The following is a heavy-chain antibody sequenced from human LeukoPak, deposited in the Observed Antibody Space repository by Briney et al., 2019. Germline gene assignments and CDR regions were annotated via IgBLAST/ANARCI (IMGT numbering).Heavy chain of an antibody. Sequence: PSETLSLTCTVSGGSISSSSYYWGWIRQPPGKGLEWIGSIYYSGSTYYNPSLKSRVTISVDTSKNQFSLKLSSVTAADTAVYYCAREEGGYYDFWSGHPLYFDYWGQGTLVTVSS. D-gene: IGHD3-3*01. J-gene: IGHJ4*02. CDR3: AREEGGYYDFWSGHPLYFDY. CDR2: IYYSGST. CDR1: GGSISSSSYY. V-gene: IGHV4-39*07.